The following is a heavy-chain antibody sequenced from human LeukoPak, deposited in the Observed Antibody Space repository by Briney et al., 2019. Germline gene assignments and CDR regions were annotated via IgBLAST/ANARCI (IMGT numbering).Heavy chain of an antibody. CDR1: GITLSNYG. Sequence: GGSLRLSCAVSGITLSNYGMRWVRQAPGKGLEWVAGISGSGASTKYAVSVKGGFTISRDNPKNTLYLQMNSLTVEDTAVYFCAKRGVVIRVILVGFHKEAYYFDSWGQGALVTVSS. CDR3: AKRGVVIRVILVGFHKEAYYFDS. J-gene: IGHJ4*02. D-gene: IGHD3-10*01. V-gene: IGHV3-23*01. CDR2: ISGSGAST.